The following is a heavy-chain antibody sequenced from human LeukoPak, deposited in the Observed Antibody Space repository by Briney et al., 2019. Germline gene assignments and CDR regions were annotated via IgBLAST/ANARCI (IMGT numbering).Heavy chain of an antibody. CDR1: GFTFSSYW. D-gene: IGHD6-13*01. V-gene: IGHV3-7*01. Sequence: QTGGSLRLSCAASGFTFSSYWMSWVRQAPGEGLEWVANIKQDGSEKYYVDSVKGRFTISRDNAKNSLYLQMNSLRAEDTAVYYCARPGGSWRFDYWGQGTLVTVSS. CDR2: IKQDGSEK. CDR3: ARPGGSWRFDY. J-gene: IGHJ4*02.